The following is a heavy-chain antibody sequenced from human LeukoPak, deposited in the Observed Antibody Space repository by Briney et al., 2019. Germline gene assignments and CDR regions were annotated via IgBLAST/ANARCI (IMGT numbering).Heavy chain of an antibody. Sequence: SETLSLTCTVSGDSISSYDWSWIRQPPGQGLEWIGYVYYSGSTNYNPSLKSRVTMSVDTSKDQFSLKLSSVTAADTAVYYCARHDYGDYVHFDYWGQGTLVTVSS. V-gene: IGHV4-59*01. CDR1: GDSISSYD. J-gene: IGHJ4*02. D-gene: IGHD4-17*01. CDR2: VYYSGST. CDR3: ARHDYGDYVHFDY.